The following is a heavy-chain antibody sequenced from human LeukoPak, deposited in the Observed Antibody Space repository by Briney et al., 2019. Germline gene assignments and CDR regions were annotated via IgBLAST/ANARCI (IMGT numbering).Heavy chain of an antibody. J-gene: IGHJ6*02. CDR3: ARHTVTTPYGMDV. CDR2: IYYSGST. CDR1: GGSFSSYY. Sequence: KTSETLSLTCAVYGGSFSSYYWSWIRQPPGKGLEWIGYIYYSGSTNYSPSLKSRVTISVDTSKNQFSLKLSSVTAADTAVYYCARHTVTTPYGMDVWGQGTTVTVSS. V-gene: IGHV4-59*01. D-gene: IGHD4-17*01.